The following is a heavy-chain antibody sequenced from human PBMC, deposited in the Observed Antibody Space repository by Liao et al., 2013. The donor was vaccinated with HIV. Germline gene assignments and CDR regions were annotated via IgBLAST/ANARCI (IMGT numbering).Heavy chain of an antibody. CDR2: IYYSGST. V-gene: IGHV4-39*07. J-gene: IGHJ5*02. CDR3: ARGDFWSGSWDNNWSDP. CDR1: GGSISSYY. D-gene: IGHD3-3*01. Sequence: QLQLQESGPGLVKPSETLSLTCTVSGGSISSYYWGWIRQPPGKGLEWIGSIYYSGSTYYNPSLKSRVTISVDTSKNQFSLKLSSVTAADTAVYYCARGDFWSGSWDNNWSDPWGQGTLVTVSS.